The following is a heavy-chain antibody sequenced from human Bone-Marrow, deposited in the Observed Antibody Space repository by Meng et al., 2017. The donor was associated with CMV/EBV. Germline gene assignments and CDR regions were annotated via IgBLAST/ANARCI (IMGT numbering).Heavy chain of an antibody. CDR2: ISWNSGNI. CDR3: AKDVQGTLGEFAFDI. CDR1: GFTVSSYY. D-gene: IGHD3-16*01. Sequence: SCAGSGFTVSSYYMSWVRQAPGKGLEWVSGISWNSGNIGYADSVKGRFTISRDNAKNSLYLQMNSLRAEDTTLYYCAKDVQGTLGEFAFDIWGQGTLVTVSS. J-gene: IGHJ4*02. V-gene: IGHV3-9*01.